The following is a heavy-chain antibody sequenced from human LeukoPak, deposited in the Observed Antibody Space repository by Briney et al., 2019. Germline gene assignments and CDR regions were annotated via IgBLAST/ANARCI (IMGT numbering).Heavy chain of an antibody. CDR3: ARVSGDFWSGYAYYYGMDV. V-gene: IGHV4-59*01. Sequence: SQTLSLTCTVSGGSISSYYWSWIRHPPAQGQDRDGYGYYSGSTNYNHYLSRRVSISIYKSKNQFSLSLSPVTAADTAVYYCARVSGDFWSGYAYYYGMDVWGQGTTVTVSS. CDR2: GYYSGST. CDR1: GGSISSYY. J-gene: IGHJ6*02. D-gene: IGHD3-3*01.